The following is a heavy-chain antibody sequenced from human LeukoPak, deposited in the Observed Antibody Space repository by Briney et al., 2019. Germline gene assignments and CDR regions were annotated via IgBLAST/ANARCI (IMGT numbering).Heavy chain of an antibody. CDR3: ARVVNWFDP. CDR2: IYYSGST. Sequence: SETLSLTCTVSGGSISSYYWSWIRQPPGKGLEWIGYIYYSGSTNYNLSLKSRVTISVDTSKNQFSLKLSSVTAADTAVYYCARVVNWFDPWGQGTLVTVSS. V-gene: IGHV4-59*01. CDR1: GGSISSYY. J-gene: IGHJ5*02.